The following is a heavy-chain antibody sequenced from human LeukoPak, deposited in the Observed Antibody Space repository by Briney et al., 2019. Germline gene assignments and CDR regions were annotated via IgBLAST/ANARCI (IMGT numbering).Heavy chain of an antibody. CDR1: GFGFSTYW. D-gene: IGHD2/OR15-2a*01. CDR3: VRDPDTTYDAFDI. J-gene: IGHJ3*02. Sequence: PGGSLRLSCVASGFGFSTYWMSWVRQAPGKGLEWVANIKQDGSEKYYVDSVKGRFTISRDNAKNSLYLQMNSLRAEDTAVYYCVRDPDTTYDAFDIWGQGTMVTVSS. V-gene: IGHV3-7*01. CDR2: IKQDGSEK.